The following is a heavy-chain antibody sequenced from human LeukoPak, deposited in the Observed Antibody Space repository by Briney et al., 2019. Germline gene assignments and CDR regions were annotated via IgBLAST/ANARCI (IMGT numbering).Heavy chain of an antibody. Sequence: GGSLRLSCAASGFTFSSYSMNWVRQAPGKGLEWVSSISSSSSYIYYADSVKGRFTSSRDNAKNSLYLQMNSLRAEDTAVYYCARDYSSSSGLDYWGQGSLVTVSA. J-gene: IGHJ4*02. V-gene: IGHV3-21*01. CDR3: ARDYSSSSGLDY. D-gene: IGHD6-6*01. CDR2: ISSSSSYI. CDR1: GFTFSSYS.